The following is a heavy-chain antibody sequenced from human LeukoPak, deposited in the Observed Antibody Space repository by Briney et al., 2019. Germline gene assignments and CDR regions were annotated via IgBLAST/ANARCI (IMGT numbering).Heavy chain of an antibody. J-gene: IGHJ4*02. CDR3: TTEDSSGWKNPSKFDY. D-gene: IGHD6-19*01. CDR1: GFTYSNAW. Sequence: GGSLRLSCAASGFTYSNAWMSWVRQAPGKGLEWVGRIKSKTDGGTTDYAAPVKGRFTISRDDSKNTLYLQMNSLKTEDTAVYYCTTEDSSGWKNPSKFDYWGQGTLVTVSS. V-gene: IGHV3-15*01. CDR2: IKSKTDGGTT.